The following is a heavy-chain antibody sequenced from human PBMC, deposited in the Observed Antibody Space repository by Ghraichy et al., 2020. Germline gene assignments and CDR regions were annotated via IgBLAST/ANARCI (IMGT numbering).Heavy chain of an antibody. CDR1: GFTFSSYG. V-gene: IGHV3-30*18. CDR3: AKDLVRSGWYGNFDY. J-gene: IGHJ4*02. CDR2: ISYDGSNK. Sequence: GGSLRLSCAASGFTFSSYGMHWVRQAPGKGLEWVAVISYDGSNKYYAVSVKGRFTISRDNSKNTLYLQMNSLRAEDTAVYYCAKDLVRSGWYGNFDYWGQGTLVTVSS. D-gene: IGHD6-19*01.